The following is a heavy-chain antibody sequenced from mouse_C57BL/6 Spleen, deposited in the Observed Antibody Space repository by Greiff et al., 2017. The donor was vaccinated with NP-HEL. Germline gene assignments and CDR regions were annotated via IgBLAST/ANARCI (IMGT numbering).Heavy chain of an antibody. Sequence: VQLQQSGPALVKPGASVKISCKASGYEFSSSWMNWVKQRPGKGLEWIGRIYPGDGDTNYNGKVKGKATLTADKSSSTAYRQLSSQTSEDSAVYFCARRGDWDWFAYWGQGTLVTVSA. V-gene: IGHV1-82*01. CDR3: ARRGDWDWFAY. CDR2: IYPGDGDT. CDR1: GYEFSSSW. D-gene: IGHD4-1*01. J-gene: IGHJ3*01.